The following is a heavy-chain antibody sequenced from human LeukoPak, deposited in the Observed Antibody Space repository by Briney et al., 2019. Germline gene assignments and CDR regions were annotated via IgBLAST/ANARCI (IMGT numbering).Heavy chain of an antibody. CDR1: GFTFDDYA. J-gene: IGHJ4*02. V-gene: IGHV3-9*01. D-gene: IGHD3-22*01. CDR2: ISWNSGSI. Sequence: GGSLRLSCAASGFTFDDYAMHWVRQAPGKGLEWVSGISWNSGSIGYADSVKGRFTISRDNAKNSLYLQMNSLRAEDTALYYCAKDIGRYGKGKELLSGYSFDYWGQGTLVTVSS. CDR3: AKDIGRYGKGKELLSGYSFDY.